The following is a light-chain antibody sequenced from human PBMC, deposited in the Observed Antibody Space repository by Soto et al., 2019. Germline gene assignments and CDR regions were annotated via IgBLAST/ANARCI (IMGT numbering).Light chain of an antibody. J-gene: IGKJ4*01. Sequence: EIVLTQSPATLSLSPGERASLSCRASQSVGSNLAWYRQKPGQAPRLLISDASNRATGIPARFSGSGSGTDFTLTISSLAPDDFAVYYCQHRGNWPPRLTCGGGTKVEIK. CDR2: DAS. V-gene: IGKV3-11*01. CDR3: QHRGNWPPRLT. CDR1: QSVGSN.